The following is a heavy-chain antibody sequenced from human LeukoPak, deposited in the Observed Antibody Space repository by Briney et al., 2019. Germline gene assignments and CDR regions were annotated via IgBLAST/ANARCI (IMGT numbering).Heavy chain of an antibody. V-gene: IGHV5-51*01. CDR2: SYPGDSDT. J-gene: IGHJ4*02. CDR3: ARTWCSAGSCPGTYFPFDY. Sequence: GAPLQISCEASGSIFTSAWIGWVRHLPGERLEWMGISYPGDSDTRYSPSFQGQVTISADKSINAAYLQWSSLKASDTAIYYCARTWCSAGSCPGTYFPFDYWGPGTLVTVSS. D-gene: IGHD2-15*01. CDR1: GSIFTSAW.